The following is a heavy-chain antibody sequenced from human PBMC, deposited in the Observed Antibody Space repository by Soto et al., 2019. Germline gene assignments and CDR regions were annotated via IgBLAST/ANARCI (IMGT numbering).Heavy chain of an antibody. CDR3: ARVSSSWYKDYFDY. D-gene: IGHD6-13*01. Sequence: QVQLVQSGAEVKKPGSSVKVSCKASGGTFSNYAISWVRQAPGQGLERMGGLISIFGTTNYAQKLQGRVTITADESTSTGSMELSSLRSADTAVYYCARVSSSWYKDYFDYWGQGTLVTVSS. CDR2: LISIFGTT. J-gene: IGHJ4*02. V-gene: IGHV1-69*12. CDR1: GGTFSNYA.